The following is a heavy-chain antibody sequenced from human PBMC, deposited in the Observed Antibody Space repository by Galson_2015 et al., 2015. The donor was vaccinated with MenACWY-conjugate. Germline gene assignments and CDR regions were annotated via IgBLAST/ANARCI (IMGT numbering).Heavy chain of an antibody. CDR3: ARVATWIHQYYYYMDV. CDR2: ISKSGNPI. Sequence: SLRLSCAVSGFTFTGYEFNWVRQAPGKGLEWLSYISKSGNPIYYADSVKGRFTISRDNTKKSLFLQMNSLTAGDTAVYYCARVATWIHQYYYYMDVWGKGTTVTVSS. J-gene: IGHJ6*03. V-gene: IGHV3-48*03. CDR1: GFTFTGYE. D-gene: IGHD5-18*01.